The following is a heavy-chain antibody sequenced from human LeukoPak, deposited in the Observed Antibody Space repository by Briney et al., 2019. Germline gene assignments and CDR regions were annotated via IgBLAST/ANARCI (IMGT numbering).Heavy chain of an antibody. V-gene: IGHV3-48*01. J-gene: IGHJ4*02. D-gene: IGHD3-10*01. CDR2: ITSSSSAI. Sequence: GGSLRLSCAASGFIFSSYSMNWVRQAPGKALEWVSYITSSSSAIYYGDSVKGRFTISRDNAKNSLYLQLNSLRAEDTAVYYCARAGVLGNFDYWGQGTLVTVSS. CDR1: GFIFSSYS. CDR3: ARAGVLGNFDY.